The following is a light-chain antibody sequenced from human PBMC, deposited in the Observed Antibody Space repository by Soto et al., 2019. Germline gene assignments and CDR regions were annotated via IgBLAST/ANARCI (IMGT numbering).Light chain of an antibody. Sequence: QSALTQPASVSGSPGQSITISCTGTSSDVGGYKYVSWYQQYPGKAPKLMIYEVSNRPSGVSNRFSGSKSGNTASLTISGLQADDEADYYCTSYTSSSSVLFGGVTKLTVL. CDR2: EVS. CDR1: SSDVGGYKY. CDR3: TSYTSSSSVL. V-gene: IGLV2-14*01. J-gene: IGLJ2*01.